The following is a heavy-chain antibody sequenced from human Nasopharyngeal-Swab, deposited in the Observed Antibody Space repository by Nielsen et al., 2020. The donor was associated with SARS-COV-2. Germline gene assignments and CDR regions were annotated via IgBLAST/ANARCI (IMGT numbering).Heavy chain of an antibody. Sequence: SGPTLVKPTQTLTLTCTFSGFSLTTHGVSVAWFRQPLGMPLEWPALIYWGDDKRYSPSLKSRLTITKDTSNNQVVLTMTNMNPVDTATYYCAHSEAQQMARGFDYWGQGTLVIVSS. D-gene: IGHD6-13*01. J-gene: IGHJ4*02. CDR1: GFSLTTHGVS. V-gene: IGHV2-5*02. CDR3: AHSEAQQMARGFDY. CDR2: IYWGDDK.